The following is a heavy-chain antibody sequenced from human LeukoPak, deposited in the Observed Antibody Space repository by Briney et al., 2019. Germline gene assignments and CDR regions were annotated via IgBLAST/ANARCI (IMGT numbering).Heavy chain of an antibody. J-gene: IGHJ4*02. D-gene: IGHD3-3*01. Sequence: PGGSLRLSCAASGFTFSSYAMHWVRQAPGKGLEWVSAISGSGGSTYYADSVKGRFTISRDNSKNTLYLQMNSLRVEDTAVYYCAKAPYDFWSGSIFDYWGQGTLVTVSS. CDR3: AKAPYDFWSGSIFDY. CDR1: GFTFSSYA. CDR2: ISGSGGST. V-gene: IGHV3-23*01.